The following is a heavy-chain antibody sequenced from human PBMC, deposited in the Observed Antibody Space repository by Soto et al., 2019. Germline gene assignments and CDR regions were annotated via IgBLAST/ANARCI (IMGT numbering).Heavy chain of an antibody. D-gene: IGHD1-26*01. CDR3: TREVHSGSLN. CDR1: GDSVSSNSAA. CDR2: TYYRSKWYK. V-gene: IGHV6-1*01. J-gene: IGHJ4*02. Sequence: SQTLSLTCAISGDSVSSNSAAWHWIRQSPSSALEWLGRTYYRSKWYKNYAVSLKRRITINPDTSKNQFSLQLNSVTPEDTAVYYCTREVHSGSLNWGQGTLVTVSS.